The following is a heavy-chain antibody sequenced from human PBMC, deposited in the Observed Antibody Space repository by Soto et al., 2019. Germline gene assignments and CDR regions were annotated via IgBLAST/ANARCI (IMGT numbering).Heavy chain of an antibody. Sequence: LAESGGGVVQPGRSLRLSCAASGFNFSTYGMHWVRQAPGKGLEWVAVISYDGSYKSYADSLKGRFTISRDNSKNTLYLQMNRLRIEDTAVYYCAKVRPFDQADYDMDVWGQGTTVTVS. CDR2: ISYDGSYK. CDR3: AKVRPFDQADYDMDV. J-gene: IGHJ6*02. V-gene: IGHV3-30*18. D-gene: IGHD3-9*01. CDR1: GFNFSTYG.